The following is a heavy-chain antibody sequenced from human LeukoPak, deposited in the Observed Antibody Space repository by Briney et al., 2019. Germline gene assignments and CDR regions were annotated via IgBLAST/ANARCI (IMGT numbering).Heavy chain of an antibody. D-gene: IGHD2-8*02. V-gene: IGHV3-48*02. CDR1: EFTFSNYG. J-gene: IGHJ3*02. CDR2: VSSNSRVI. Sequence: GGSLRLSCAASEFTFSNYGMNWVRQAPGKGLEWVSYVSSNSRVINYADSVRGRFTISRDNAKNSLYLQMNSLRDEDTAMYYCARLYEVTGILYCTTAGTFDIWGQGTMVTVSS. CDR3: ARLYEVTGILYCTTAGTFDI.